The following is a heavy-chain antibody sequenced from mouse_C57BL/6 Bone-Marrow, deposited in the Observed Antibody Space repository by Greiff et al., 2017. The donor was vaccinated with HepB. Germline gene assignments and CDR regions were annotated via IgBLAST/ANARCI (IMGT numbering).Heavy chain of an antibody. D-gene: IGHD2-14*01. CDR3: ARVRHGCLYYYAMDY. Sequence: EVQLQQSGPELVKPGASVKISCKASGYTFTDYYMNWVKQSHGKSLEWIGDINPNNGGTSYNQKFKGKATLTVDKSSSTAYMELRSLTSEDSAVYYCARVRHGCLYYYAMDYWGQGTSVTVSS. CDR2: INPNNGGT. J-gene: IGHJ4*01. V-gene: IGHV1-26*01. CDR1: GYTFTDYY.